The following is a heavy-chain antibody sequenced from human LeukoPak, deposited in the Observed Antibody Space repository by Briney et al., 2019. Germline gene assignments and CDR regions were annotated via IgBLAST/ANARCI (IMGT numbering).Heavy chain of an antibody. CDR2: IIPIFGIA. D-gene: IGHD4-23*01. V-gene: IGHV1-69*04. Sequence: SVKLSCKASGGTFSSYAISWVRHAPGQGLELMGRIIPIFGIANYAQKFQGRVTITADKSTSTAYMELSSLRSEDTAVYYCARGYDYGGNSPFDPWGQGTLVTVSS. CDR3: ARGYDYGGNSPFDP. J-gene: IGHJ5*02. CDR1: GGTFSSYA.